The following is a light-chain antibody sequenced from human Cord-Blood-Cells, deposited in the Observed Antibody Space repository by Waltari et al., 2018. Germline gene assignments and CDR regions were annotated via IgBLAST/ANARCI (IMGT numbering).Light chain of an antibody. Sequence: SSELTQDPAVSVALGQTVRITCQGDSLRSYYASWYQQQPGQAPVLVIYGKNNRPSGVPDRFSGSSSGNTASLTITGAQAEDEADYYCNSRDSRVFGGGTKLTVL. V-gene: IGLV3-19*01. CDR2: GKN. J-gene: IGLJ2*01. CDR1: SLRSYY. CDR3: NSRDSRV.